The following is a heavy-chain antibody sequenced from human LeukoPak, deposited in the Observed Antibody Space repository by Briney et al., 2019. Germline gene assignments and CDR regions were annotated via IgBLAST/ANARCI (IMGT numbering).Heavy chain of an antibody. V-gene: IGHV4-59*01. CDR1: RGSISGYS. J-gene: IGHJ5*02. D-gene: IGHD3-10*01. CDR3: ARGHLGLSP. CDR2: YHNSRTT. Sequence: PETLSVTSTDPRGSISGYSWTWIRHPPRQGLEWSGYYHNSRTTSYNPSLTGRVTISVDTAMEQISLKLNSVTAADTAVYYCARGHLGLSPWGQGTLVTVSS.